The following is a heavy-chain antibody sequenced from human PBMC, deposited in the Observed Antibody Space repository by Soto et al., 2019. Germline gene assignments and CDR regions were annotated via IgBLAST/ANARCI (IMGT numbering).Heavy chain of an antibody. J-gene: IGHJ4*02. Sequence: GGSLRLSCAASGFTFDDHAMHWVRQAPGKGLEWVSVISWNSGIIDYADSVKGRFTISRDNANNSLYLHMNRLRAEDAALYYCVRDMEYISAFLLDYWGQGTLVTVSS. CDR1: GFTFDDHA. D-gene: IGHD6-6*01. CDR2: ISWNSGII. CDR3: VRDMEYISAFLLDY. V-gene: IGHV3-9*01.